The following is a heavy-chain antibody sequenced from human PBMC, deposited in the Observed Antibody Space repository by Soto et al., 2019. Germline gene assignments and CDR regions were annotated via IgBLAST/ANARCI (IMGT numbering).Heavy chain of an antibody. CDR1: GYTFTSYG. V-gene: IGHV1-18*01. CDR2: ISAYNGNT. CDR3: ARDGWEQLVREYYYYGMDV. Sequence: ASVKVSCKASGYTFTSYGISWVRQAPGQGXEWMGWISAYNGNTNYAQKLQGRVTMTTDTSTSTAYMELRSLRSDDTAVYYCARDGWEQLVREYYYYGMDVWGQGTTVTVSS. D-gene: IGHD6-13*01. J-gene: IGHJ6*02.